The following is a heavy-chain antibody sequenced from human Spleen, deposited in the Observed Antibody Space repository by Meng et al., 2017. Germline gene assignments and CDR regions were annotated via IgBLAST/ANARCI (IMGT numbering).Heavy chain of an antibody. D-gene: IGHD3-10*01. CDR1: GGTFSSYA. CDR3: ANSFRGVANFDY. Sequence: SVKVSCKASGGTFSSYAISWVRQAPGQGLEWMGGIIPIFGTANYAQKFQGRVTITADESTSTAYMELSSLRSEDTAVYYCANSFRGVANFDYWGQGTLVTVSS. V-gene: IGHV1-69*13. CDR2: IIPIFGTA. J-gene: IGHJ4*02.